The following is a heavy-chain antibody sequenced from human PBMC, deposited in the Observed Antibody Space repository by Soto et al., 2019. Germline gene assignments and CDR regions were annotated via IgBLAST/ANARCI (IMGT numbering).Heavy chain of an antibody. CDR3: ARYKDRQQLGGNYYYALDV. D-gene: IGHD1-1*01. CDR2: SIPIFRTP. J-gene: IGHJ6*02. Sequence: QVQLVQSGAEVKKPGSSVKVSCKASGDTFSSFAISWVRQAPGQGLEWMGGSIPIFRTPNYAQKFQGRDTITADEFTSTAYMELSSLRSEDTAVYYCARYKDRQQLGGNYYYALDVWGQGTTVIVSS. CDR1: GDTFSSFA. V-gene: IGHV1-69*12.